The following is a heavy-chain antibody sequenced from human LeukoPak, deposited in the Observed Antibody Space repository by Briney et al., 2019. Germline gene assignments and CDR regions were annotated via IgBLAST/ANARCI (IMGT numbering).Heavy chain of an antibody. CDR2: IYSSGST. CDR3: ARVPTFFGVDMYYFDY. V-gene: IGHV4-59*11. Sequence: SETLSLTCSVSGGSISGHYWSWIRQPPGKGLEWNGYIYSSGSTNYNPSLKSRVTISEDTSKNQFSLRLSSVTAADTAVYYCARVPTFFGVDMYYFDYWGQRNLVTVSS. D-gene: IGHD3-3*01. CDR1: GGSISGHY. J-gene: IGHJ4*02.